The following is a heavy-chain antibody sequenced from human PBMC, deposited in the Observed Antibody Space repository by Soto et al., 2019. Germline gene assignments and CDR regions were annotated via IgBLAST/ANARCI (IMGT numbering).Heavy chain of an antibody. D-gene: IGHD6-6*01. J-gene: IGHJ4*02. CDR2: INPSGGST. V-gene: IGHV1-46*01. CDR3: ARANPRYSSSPPPPHDY. CDR1: GYTFTSYY. Sequence: ASVKVSCKASGYTFTSYYMHWVRQAPGQGLEWMGIINPSGGSTSYAQKFQGRVTMTRDTSTSTVYMELSSLRSEDTAVYYFARANPRYSSSPPPPHDYWGQGTLVTVSS.